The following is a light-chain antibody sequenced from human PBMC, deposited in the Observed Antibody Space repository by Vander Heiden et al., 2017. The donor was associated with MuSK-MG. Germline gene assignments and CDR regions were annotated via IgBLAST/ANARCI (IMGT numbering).Light chain of an antibody. J-gene: IGLJ2*01. CDR2: MMN. CDR1: SSNIGSNT. V-gene: IGLV1-44*01. Sequence: QSVLTQPPSASGTPGQRVTISCSGSSSNIGSNTVNWYQQLPGTAPKLLIYMMNQRPSGVPDRFSGAKSGTSAYLAISGLQSEDEAYYYGAAWDDSLDGPHVVFGGGTKLTVL. CDR3: AAWDDSLDGPHVV.